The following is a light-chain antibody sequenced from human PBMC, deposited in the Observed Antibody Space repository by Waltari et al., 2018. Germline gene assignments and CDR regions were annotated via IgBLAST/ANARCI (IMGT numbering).Light chain of an antibody. CDR3: VLYMGSGISV. V-gene: IGLV8-61*01. Sequence: QSVVTQEPSFSVSPGGTVTLTCGLSSGSVATNYYPSWYQQTPGQPPRTLIYNTNTRSSGVPDRFSGSIRGTKAALTITGAQADDESDYYCVLYMGSGISVFGGGTKLTVL. J-gene: IGLJ3*02. CDR2: NTN. CDR1: SGSVATNYY.